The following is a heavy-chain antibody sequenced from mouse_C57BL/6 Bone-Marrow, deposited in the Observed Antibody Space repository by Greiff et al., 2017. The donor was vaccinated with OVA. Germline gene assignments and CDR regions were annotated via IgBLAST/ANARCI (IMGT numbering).Heavy chain of an antibody. CDR2: IDPENGDT. J-gene: IGHJ3*01. D-gene: IGHD2-3*01. V-gene: IGHV14-4*01. CDR1: GFNIKDDY. CDR3: TTIYDGYWFAY. Sequence: LKQSGAELVRPGASVKLSCTASGFNIKDDYMHWVKQRPEQGLEWIGWIDPENGDTEYASKFLGKATITADTSSNTAYLQLSSLTSEDTAVYYCTTIYDGYWFAYWGQGTLVTVSA.